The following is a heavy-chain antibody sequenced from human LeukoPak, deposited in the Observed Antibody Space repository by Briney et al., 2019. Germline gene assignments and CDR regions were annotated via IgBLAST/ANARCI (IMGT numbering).Heavy chain of an antibody. CDR1: GFTFSSYA. Sequence: GGSLRLSCAASGFTFSSYAMSWVRQAPGKGLEWVSAISGSGGSPYYADSVKGRFTISRDNSKNTLYLQMNSLRAEDTAVYYCANGGMVRGLNWFDPWGQGTLVTVSS. CDR3: ANGGMVRGLNWFDP. J-gene: IGHJ5*02. CDR2: ISGSGGSP. D-gene: IGHD3-10*01. V-gene: IGHV3-23*01.